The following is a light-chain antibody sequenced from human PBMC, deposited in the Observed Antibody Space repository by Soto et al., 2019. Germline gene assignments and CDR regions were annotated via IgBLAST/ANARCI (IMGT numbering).Light chain of an antibody. V-gene: IGKV3-20*01. J-gene: IGKJ1*01. CDR3: QQYGRSPPT. Sequence: EIVLTQSPGTLSLSPGERATLSCRASQSVISNYLAWYQQKPGQAPRALLFGASSRSAGIQGRFSGSGSGTDFTLTISRLEREDFAVYYCQQYGRSPPTFGQGTKVEI. CDR1: QSVISNY. CDR2: GAS.